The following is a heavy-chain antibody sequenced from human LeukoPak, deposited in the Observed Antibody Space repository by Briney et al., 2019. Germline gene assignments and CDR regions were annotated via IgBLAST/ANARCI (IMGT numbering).Heavy chain of an antibody. Sequence: GGSLRLSCEACGFTFDDYGMHWVRQAPGKGLEWVSTISWNSASVGYVDSVKGRFTISRDNAEKTLYLQMNSLRPEDTALYYCAKDYGYSSSWYDYWGQGTLVTVSS. J-gene: IGHJ4*02. CDR2: ISWNSASV. D-gene: IGHD6-13*01. CDR3: AKDYGYSSSWYDY. CDR1: GFTFDDYG. V-gene: IGHV3-9*01.